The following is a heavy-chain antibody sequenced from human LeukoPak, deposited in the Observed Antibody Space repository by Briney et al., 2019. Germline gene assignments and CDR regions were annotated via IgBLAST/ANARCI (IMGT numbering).Heavy chain of an antibody. J-gene: IGHJ4*02. CDR3: ARGDDSSGYYFDY. Sequence: GASVKVSCKASGYTFTGYYMHWVRQAPGQGLEWMGRINPNSGGTNYAQKFQGRVTMTRDTSISTAYMELSRLRSDDTAVYYCARGDDSSGYYFDYWGQGTLVTVSS. V-gene: IGHV1-2*06. D-gene: IGHD3-22*01. CDR2: INPNSGGT. CDR1: GYTFTGYY.